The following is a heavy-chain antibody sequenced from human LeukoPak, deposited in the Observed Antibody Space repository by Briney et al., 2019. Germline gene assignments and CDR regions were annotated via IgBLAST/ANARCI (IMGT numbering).Heavy chain of an antibody. CDR3: ARGGGYYPIDY. CDR2: ISGSGGST. V-gene: IGHV3-23*01. Sequence: GGSLRLSCAASGFTFSSYAMSWVRQAPGKGLEWVSAISGSGGSTYYADSVKGRFTISRDTSKNTLYLQVNSLRAEDTAVYYCARGGGYYPIDYWGQGTLVTVSS. CDR1: GFTFSSYA. J-gene: IGHJ4*02. D-gene: IGHD2-15*01.